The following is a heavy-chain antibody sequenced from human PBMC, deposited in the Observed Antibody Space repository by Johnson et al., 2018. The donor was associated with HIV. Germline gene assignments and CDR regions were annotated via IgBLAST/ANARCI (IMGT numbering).Heavy chain of an antibody. D-gene: IGHD6-6*01. CDR2: IYSGGST. CDR1: GFTVRSNY. V-gene: IGHV3-66*01. CDR3: ARVRRQLVRLSAFDI. J-gene: IGHJ3*02. Sequence: VQLVESGGGLVQPGGSLRLSCAASGFTVRSNYMSWVRQAPGKGLEWVSVIYSGGSTYYADSVKGRFTISRDNSKNTLYLQMNSLRAEDTAVYYCARVRRQLVRLSAFDIWGQGTLVTVSS.